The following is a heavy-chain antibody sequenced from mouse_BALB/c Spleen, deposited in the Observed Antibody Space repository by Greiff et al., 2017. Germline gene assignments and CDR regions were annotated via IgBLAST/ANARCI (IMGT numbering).Heavy chain of an antibody. V-gene: IGHV1-5*01. CDR3: ARDGNYVRNYFDY. CDR1: GYTFTSYW. Sequence: VQLKQSGTVLARPGASVKMSCKASGYTFTSYWMHWVKQRPGQGLEWIGAIYPGNSDTSYNQKFKGKAKLTAVTSTSTAYMELSSLTNEDSAVYYCARDGNYVRNYFDYWGQGTTLTVSS. D-gene: IGHD2-1*01. J-gene: IGHJ2*01. CDR2: IYPGNSDT.